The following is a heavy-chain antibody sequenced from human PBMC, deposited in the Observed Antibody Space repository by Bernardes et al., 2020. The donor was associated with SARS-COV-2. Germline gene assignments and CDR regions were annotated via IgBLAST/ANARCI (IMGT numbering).Heavy chain of an antibody. CDR2: ISSSGSTI. CDR1: GFTFSSYE. D-gene: IGHD3-22*01. J-gene: IGHJ3*02. V-gene: IGHV3-48*03. CDR3: ARDRPMSPNAFDI. Sequence: GGSLRLSCAASGFTFSSYEMNWVRQAPGKGLEWVSYISSSGSTIYYADSVKGRFTISRDNAKNSLYLQMNSLRAEDTAVYYCARDRPMSPNAFDIWGQGTMVTVSS.